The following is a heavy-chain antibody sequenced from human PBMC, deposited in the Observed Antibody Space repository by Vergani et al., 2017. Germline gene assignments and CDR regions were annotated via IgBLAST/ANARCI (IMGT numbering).Heavy chain of an antibody. D-gene: IGHD6-19*01. V-gene: IGHV3-30-3*01. J-gene: IGHJ3*02. CDR3: AKVGRSEVAGTFGAFDI. CDR1: GFTFSSYA. Sequence: QVQLVESGGGVVQPGRSLRLSCAASGFTFSSYAIHWVRQAPGKGLEWVALISYDGSNKYYADSVKGRFTVSRDNSKNTLYLQMNSLRTEDTAVYYCAKVGRSEVAGTFGAFDIWGQGTMVTVSS. CDR2: ISYDGSNK.